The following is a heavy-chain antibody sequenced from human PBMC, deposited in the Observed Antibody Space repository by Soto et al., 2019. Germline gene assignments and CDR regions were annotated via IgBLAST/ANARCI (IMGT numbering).Heavy chain of an antibody. D-gene: IGHD3-16*02. Sequence: GASLKVSCKVSGYTLTELSMHWVRQAPGKGLEWMGGFDPEDGETIYAQKFQGRVTMTEDTSTDTAYMELSSLRSEDTAVYYCATTLPFMITFGGVIVTGVGDFDIWGQGTMVTVSS. V-gene: IGHV1-24*01. CDR3: ATTLPFMITFGGVIVTGVGDFDI. CDR2: FDPEDGET. CDR1: GYTLTELS. J-gene: IGHJ3*02.